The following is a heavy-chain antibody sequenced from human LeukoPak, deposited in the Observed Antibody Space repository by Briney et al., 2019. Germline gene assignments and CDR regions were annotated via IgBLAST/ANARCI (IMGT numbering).Heavy chain of an antibody. D-gene: IGHD3-22*01. V-gene: IGHV4-39*02. CDR2: IYYSGRT. J-gene: IGHJ5*02. CDR3: ARDPSGSNWFDP. CDR1: GGSISSTSYY. Sequence: SETLSLTCTVSGGSISSTSYYWGWIRQPPGKGLEWIGSIYYSGRTYYNPSLKSRVTISVDTSKNQFSLKLSSVTAADTAVYYCARDPSGSNWFDPWGQGTLVTVSS.